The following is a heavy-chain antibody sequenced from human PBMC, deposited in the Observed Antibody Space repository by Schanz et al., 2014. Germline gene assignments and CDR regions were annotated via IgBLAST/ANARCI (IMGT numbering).Heavy chain of an antibody. CDR1: GNTITKFA. CDR2: INPNSGGT. J-gene: IGHJ5*02. V-gene: IGHV1-2*06. Sequence: QVQLLQSGAEVKKPGASVRLSCKVSGNTITKFAMHWVRQAPGQGLEWMGRINPNSGGTNYAQNFQGRVTMTKDTSINTVYMELSTLTSDDTAVYYCARESVSRTRLFDPWGQGTLVTVSS. D-gene: IGHD3-3*01. CDR3: ARESVSRTRLFDP.